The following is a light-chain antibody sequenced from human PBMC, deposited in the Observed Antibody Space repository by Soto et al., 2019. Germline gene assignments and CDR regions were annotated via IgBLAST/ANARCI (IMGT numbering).Light chain of an antibody. Sequence: QPVLTQSSSASASLGSSVKFTCTLSSGHSSYIIAWHQQQPGKAPRYLMNLEGSGSYNKGSGVPDRFSGSSSGADRYLTISNLQFEDEADYYCETWDSNIWVFGGGTQLTVL. CDR2: LEGSGSY. J-gene: IGLJ3*02. V-gene: IGLV4-60*02. CDR3: ETWDSNIWV. CDR1: SGHSSYI.